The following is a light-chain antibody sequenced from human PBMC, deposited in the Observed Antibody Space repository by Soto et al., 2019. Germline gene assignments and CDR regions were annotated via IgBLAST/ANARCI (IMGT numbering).Light chain of an antibody. CDR2: GAS. CDR3: QQYDNWPPWT. J-gene: IGKJ1*01. Sequence: EIVMTQSPGTLSVSPGEGATLSCRASQSVGSNLAWYRQKPGQAPRLLIYGASTRATAIPARFSGSGSGTEFTLTISSLQSEDFAVYYCQQYDNWPPWTFGQGTKVEIK. CDR1: QSVGSN. V-gene: IGKV3-15*01.